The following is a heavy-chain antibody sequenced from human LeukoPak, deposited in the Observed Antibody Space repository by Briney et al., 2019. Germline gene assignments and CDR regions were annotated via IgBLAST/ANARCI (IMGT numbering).Heavy chain of an antibody. V-gene: IGHV3-23*01. CDR3: AKGLDYGFDY. D-gene: IGHD4/OR15-4a*01. J-gene: IGHJ4*02. Sequence: GGSLRLSCAASGFTSSSYAMSWVRQAPGRGLEWVSAISGSGGSTYYADSVKGRFTISRDNSKNTLYLQMNSLRAEDTAVYYCAKGLDYGFDYWGQGTLVTVSS. CDR2: ISGSGGST. CDR1: GFTSSSYA.